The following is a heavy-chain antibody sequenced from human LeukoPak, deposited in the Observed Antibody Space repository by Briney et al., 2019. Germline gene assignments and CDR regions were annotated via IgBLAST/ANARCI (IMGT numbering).Heavy chain of an antibody. CDR3: ARGGSSWYRGSFQH. CDR1: GYTFTRYD. V-gene: IGHV1-46*01. D-gene: IGHD6-13*01. Sequence: ASPKVSCTPSGYTFTRYDMHSVPQAPGQGLEWMGIINPSGGSTSYAQIFQGRVTMTRDTSTSTVYMGLSSLRSEDTAVYYCARGGSSWYRGSFQHWGQGTLVTVSS. CDR2: INPSGGST. J-gene: IGHJ1*01.